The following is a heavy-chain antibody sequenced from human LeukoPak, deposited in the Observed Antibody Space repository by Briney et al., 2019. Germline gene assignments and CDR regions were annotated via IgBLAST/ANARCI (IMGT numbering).Heavy chain of an antibody. J-gene: IGHJ4*02. Sequence: SETLSLTCTVSGGSISSSTYYWAWIRQSPGKGLEWIGSITYSGSTYYNPSLESRVTISVDTSKNQFSLRLISVTAVDTAVYYCARQGVGATNCWGQGTLVTVSS. CDR1: GGSISSSTYY. V-gene: IGHV4-39*01. D-gene: IGHD1-26*01. CDR2: ITYSGST. CDR3: ARQGVGATNC.